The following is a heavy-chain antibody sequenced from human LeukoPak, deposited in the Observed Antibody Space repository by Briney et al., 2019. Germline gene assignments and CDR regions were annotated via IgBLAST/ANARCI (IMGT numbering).Heavy chain of an antibody. CDR2: INHSGST. CDR3: ARESGGGTDY. J-gene: IGHJ4*02. CDR1: GGSFSGYY. V-gene: IGHV4-34*01. D-gene: IGHD2-15*01. Sequence: PSETLSLTCAVYGGSFSGYYWSWIRQPPGKGLEWIGEINHSGSTNYNPSLKSRVTISVDTSKNQFSLKLSSVTAADTAVYYCARESGGGTDYWGQGTLVTVSS.